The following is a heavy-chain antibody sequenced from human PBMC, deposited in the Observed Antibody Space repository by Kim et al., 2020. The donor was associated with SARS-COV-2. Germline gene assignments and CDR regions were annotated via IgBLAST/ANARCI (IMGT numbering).Heavy chain of an antibody. CDR1: GFTFSDSY. CDR2: ISGSSSHT. J-gene: IGHJ4*02. Sequence: GGSLRLSCAASGFTFSDSYMSWIRQAPGKGLEWVSYISGSSSHTDYADSVKGRFTISRDTAKNSLYLQMNSLRAEDAAVYYCARDHGSSWSQGTVVTVSS. V-gene: IGHV3-11*05. D-gene: IGHD6-13*01. CDR3: ARDHGSS.